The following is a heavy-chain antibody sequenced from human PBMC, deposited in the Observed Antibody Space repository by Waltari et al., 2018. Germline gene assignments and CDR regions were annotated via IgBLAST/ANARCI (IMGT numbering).Heavy chain of an antibody. Sequence: QVPLVQSGAEVKKPGASWKVSCKASGFTPPDSSMPWVRQAPGKGLEWMGGFDPEDGETIYAQKFQGRVTMTEDTSTDTAYMELSSLRSEDTAVYYCATSETTVVTGDAFDIWGQGTMVTVSS. J-gene: IGHJ3*02. D-gene: IGHD4-17*01. CDR3: ATSETTVVTGDAFDI. CDR2: FDPEDGET. V-gene: IGHV1-24*01. CDR1: GFTPPDSS.